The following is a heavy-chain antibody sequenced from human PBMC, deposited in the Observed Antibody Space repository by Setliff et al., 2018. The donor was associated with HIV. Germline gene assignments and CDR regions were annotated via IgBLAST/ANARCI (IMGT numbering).Heavy chain of an antibody. J-gene: IGHJ5*02. D-gene: IGHD1-26*01. CDR1: GASINSQSDY. CDR3: ARESDDGNFLGWFDP. V-gene: IGHV4-61*09. Sequence: SETLSLTCTVSGASINSQSDYWNWIRQPAGKELEWIGHIYASGYTYYKPSLESRVTISVDTSKSQFSLKLHSVTAADTAVYYCARESDDGNFLGWFDPWGQGTLVTVSS. CDR2: IYASGYT.